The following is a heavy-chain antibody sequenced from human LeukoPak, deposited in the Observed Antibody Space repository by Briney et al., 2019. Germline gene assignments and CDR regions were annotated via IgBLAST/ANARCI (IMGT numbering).Heavy chain of an antibody. CDR3: ARRDGAFDI. J-gene: IGHJ3*02. V-gene: IGHV5-51*01. Sequence: GESLKISCKASGFSFSSYWIGWVRQMPGKGLEWLGIIYPGDSDTTYSPSFEGQVTISADKSISTAYRAWTSLKASDTAMFYCARRDGAFDIWGQGTMVTVSS. CDR1: GFSFSSYW. CDR2: IYPGDSDT.